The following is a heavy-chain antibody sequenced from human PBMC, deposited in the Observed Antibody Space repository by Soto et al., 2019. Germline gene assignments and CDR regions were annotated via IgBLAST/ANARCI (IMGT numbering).Heavy chain of an antibody. D-gene: IGHD2-2*01. J-gene: IGHJ4*02. CDR1: GGSISSSSYY. CDR2: IYYSGST. CDR3: ARQASFDCSSTNCTSFDY. Sequence: SETLSLTYTVSGGSISSSSYYWGWIRQPLGKGLEWIGSIYYSGSTYYNPSLKSRVTISVDTSKNQFSLKLSSVTAADTAVYYCARQASFDCSSTNCTSFDYWGQGTLVTVSS. V-gene: IGHV4-39*01.